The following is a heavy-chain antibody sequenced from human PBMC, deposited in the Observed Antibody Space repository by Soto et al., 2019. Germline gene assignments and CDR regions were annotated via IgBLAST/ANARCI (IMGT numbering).Heavy chain of an antibody. D-gene: IGHD2-2*01. CDR1: GFTFSTYA. CDR2: ISYDGSSK. V-gene: IGHV3-30-3*01. CDR3: AREVVAPPDYSYGLDV. Sequence: QVQLVESGGGVFQPGRSLRLSCAASGFTFSTYAMHWVRQAPGKGLEWGAIISYDGSSKYYADSVKGRFTISRDNSKNTLYLQVNSLRVEDTAVYYCAREVVAPPDYSYGLDVCVQGTTVTVSS. J-gene: IGHJ6*02.